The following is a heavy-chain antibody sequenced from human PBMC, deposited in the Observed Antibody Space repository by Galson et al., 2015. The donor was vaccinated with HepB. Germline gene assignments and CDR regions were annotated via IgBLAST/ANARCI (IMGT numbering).Heavy chain of an antibody. CDR3: VKADDYDILTGYFDY. Sequence: SLRLSCAASGFTFSSYAMHWVRQAPGKGLEYVSAISSNGGSTYYADSVKGGFTISRDNSKNTLYLQMSSLRAEDTAVYYCVKADDYDILTGYFDYWGQGTLVTVSS. D-gene: IGHD3-9*01. CDR2: ISSNGGST. CDR1: GFTFSSYA. J-gene: IGHJ4*02. V-gene: IGHV3-64D*06.